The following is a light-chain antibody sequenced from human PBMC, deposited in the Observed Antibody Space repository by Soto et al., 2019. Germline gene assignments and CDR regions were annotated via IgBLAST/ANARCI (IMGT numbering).Light chain of an antibody. V-gene: IGLV2-14*03. CDR3: SSYTTNSLHL. Sequence: QSALTQPASVSVSPGQSITISCTGSSSKVGDFNFVSWIQHHPGKAPKLIIYDVNKRPSGVSNRLSGSKSGNTASLTISGLQAEDEAVYYCSSYTTNSLHLFGGGTKVTVL. CDR1: SSKVGDFNF. CDR2: DVN. J-gene: IGLJ2*01.